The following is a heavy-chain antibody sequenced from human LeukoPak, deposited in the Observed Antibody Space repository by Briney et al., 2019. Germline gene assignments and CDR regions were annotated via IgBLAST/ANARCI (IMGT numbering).Heavy chain of an antibody. CDR2: IYYSGST. V-gene: IGHV4-39*01. J-gene: IGHJ4*02. D-gene: IGHD3-3*01. CDR1: GGSISSSSYS. Sequence: SETLSLTCTVSGGSISSSSYSWGWIRQPPGKGLEWIGSIYYSGSTYYNPSLKSRVTISVDTSKNQFSLKLSSVTAADTAVYYCARLSGDFWSGYSDYWGQGTLVTVSS. CDR3: ARLSGDFWSGYSDY.